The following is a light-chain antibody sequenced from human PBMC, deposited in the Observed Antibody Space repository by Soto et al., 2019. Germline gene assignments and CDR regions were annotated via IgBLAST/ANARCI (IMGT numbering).Light chain of an antibody. CDR3: CSFAGTYTLA. J-gene: IGLJ2*01. V-gene: IGLV2-11*01. CDR1: SSDVGGYNY. Sequence: QSALTQPRSMSGSPGQSVTISCTGTSSDVGGYNYVSWYQQHPGKAPKLMIYDVSKRPSGVPDRFSGSKSGNTASLTISGLQAEDEADYYCCSFAGTYTLAFGGGTKLTVL. CDR2: DVS.